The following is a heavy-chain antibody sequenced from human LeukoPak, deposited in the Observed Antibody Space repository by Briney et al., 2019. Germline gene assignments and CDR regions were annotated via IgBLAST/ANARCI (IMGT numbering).Heavy chain of an antibody. CDR2: IYSGGFSGGGP. CDR1: GFNVSSHH. J-gene: IGHJ4*02. CDR3: DH. Sequence: GGSLRLSCAVSGFNVSSHHMNWVRQAPGKGLEWVSVIYSGGFSGGGPLYADSVKGRFTTSSESSKNTLYLHYCARDMRGDGFNSFDHWGLGILVTVSS. D-gene: IGHD5-24*01. V-gene: IGHV3-66*01.